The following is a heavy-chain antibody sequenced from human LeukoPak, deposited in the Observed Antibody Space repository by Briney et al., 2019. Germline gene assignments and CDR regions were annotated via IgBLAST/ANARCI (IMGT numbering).Heavy chain of an antibody. V-gene: IGHV3-23*01. D-gene: IGHD3-10*01. CDR1: GFTFSSYA. J-gene: IGHJ4*02. CDR3: AKDLAGSGTHDRYFDY. Sequence: GGSLRLSCAASGFTFSSYAMSWVRQAPGKGLEWVSAISGSGGSTYYADSVKGRFTISRDNSKNTLYLQMNSLRAEDTAVYYCAKDLAGSGTHDRYFDYWGQGTLVTVSS. CDR2: ISGSGGST.